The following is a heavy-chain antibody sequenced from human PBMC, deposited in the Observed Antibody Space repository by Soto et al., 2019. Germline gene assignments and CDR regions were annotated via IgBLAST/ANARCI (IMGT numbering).Heavy chain of an antibody. CDR2: IYWDDDK. CDR1: GFSLTTSGVG. J-gene: IGHJ4*02. CDR3: AHRVLRTVFGLVTTTAIYFDF. V-gene: IGHV2-5*02. D-gene: IGHD3-3*01. Sequence: QITLNESGPTQVKPRQTLTLTCTFSGFSLTTSGVGVGWIRQSPGKAPEWLALIYWDDDKRYSPSLKSRLTITKDTPQNQVVLTMADLDPADTATYYCAHRVLRTVFGLVTTTAIYFDFWGQGTPVAVSS.